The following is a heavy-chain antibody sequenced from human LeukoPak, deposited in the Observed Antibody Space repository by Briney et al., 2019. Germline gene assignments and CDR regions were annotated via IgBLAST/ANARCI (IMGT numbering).Heavy chain of an antibody. J-gene: IGHJ6*02. V-gene: IGHV4-4*07. CDR1: GGPISNYH. D-gene: IGHD6-19*01. CDR3: ATNIEVAYYNYAMNV. Sequence: SETLSLTCTVSGGPISNYHWSWFRQPAGKGLEFIGRLFPSGTLNYSPSLKRRLTMSVDTAKNQVSLELRSVTVADTAVYYCATNIEVAYYNYAMNVWGQGTTVTVSS. CDR2: LFPSGTL.